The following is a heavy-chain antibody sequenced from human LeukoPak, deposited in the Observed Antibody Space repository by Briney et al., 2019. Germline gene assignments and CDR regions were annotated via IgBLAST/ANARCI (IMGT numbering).Heavy chain of an antibody. CDR2: VSGSGAST. CDR3: AKDWYSSGSGYFQN. V-gene: IGHV3-23*01. D-gene: IGHD6-19*01. J-gene: IGHJ1*01. Sequence: GGSLRLSCAASGFRFITYAINWVRQAPGQGLEWVSSVSGSGASTYYADSVKGRFTISRDNSNNTVYLQMTSLRAEDTALYYCAKDWYSSGSGYFQNWGQGTLVIVSS. CDR1: GFRFITYA.